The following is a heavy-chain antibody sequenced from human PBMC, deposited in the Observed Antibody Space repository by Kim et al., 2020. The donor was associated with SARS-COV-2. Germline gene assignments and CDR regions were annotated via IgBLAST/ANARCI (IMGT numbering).Heavy chain of an antibody. V-gene: IGHV3-11*06. J-gene: IGHJ6*02. Sequence: RFTISRDNAKNSLYLQMNSLRAEDTAVYYCARDHCGGDCYLPSYYYGMDVWGQGTTVTVSS. CDR3: ARDHCGGDCYLPSYYYGMDV. D-gene: IGHD2-21*02.